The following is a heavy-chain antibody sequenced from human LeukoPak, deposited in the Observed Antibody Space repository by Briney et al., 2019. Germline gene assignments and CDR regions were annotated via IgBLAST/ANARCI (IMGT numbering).Heavy chain of an antibody. CDR2: ISAYNGNT. Sequence: ASVKVSCKAFGYTFTSYGISWVRQAPGQGLEWMGWISAYNGNTNYAQKLQGRVTMTTDTSTSTAYMELRSLRSDDTAVYYCARDAVRRSSGWYDYWGQGTLVTVSS. CDR1: GYTFTSYG. D-gene: IGHD6-19*01. V-gene: IGHV1-18*01. CDR3: ARDAVRRSSGWYDY. J-gene: IGHJ4*02.